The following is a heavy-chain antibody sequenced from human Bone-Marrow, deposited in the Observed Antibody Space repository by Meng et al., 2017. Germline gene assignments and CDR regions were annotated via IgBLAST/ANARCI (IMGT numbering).Heavy chain of an antibody. CDR2: ISYDGSNK. CDR3: ARDVPLGYSSSWYPLDY. D-gene: IGHD6-13*01. V-gene: IGHV3-30*07. J-gene: IGHJ4*02. CDR1: GFTFSSYA. Sequence: LKISWAASGFTFSSYAMHWVRQAPGKGLEWVAVISYDGSNKYYADSVKGRFTISRDNSKNTLYLQMNSLRAEDTAVYYCARDVPLGYSSSWYPLDYWGQGTLVTVSS.